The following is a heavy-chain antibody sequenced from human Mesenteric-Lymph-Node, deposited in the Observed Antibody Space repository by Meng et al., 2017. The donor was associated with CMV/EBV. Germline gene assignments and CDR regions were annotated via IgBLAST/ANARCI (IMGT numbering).Heavy chain of an antibody. Sequence: EVQLVESGGGLVKPGGSLRLSCVASDFTLNGAWMNWVRQAPGKGLEWVGRVKSASAGGAADAAAPVKGRFTVSRDDSRKTVHLQMDNLKIEDTAVYYCAKDQGFSAASGGDQGTLVTVSS. J-gene: IGHJ4*02. CDR3: AKDQGFSAASG. D-gene: IGHD6-13*01. CDR2: VKSASAGGAA. V-gene: IGHV3-15*07. CDR1: DFTLNGAW.